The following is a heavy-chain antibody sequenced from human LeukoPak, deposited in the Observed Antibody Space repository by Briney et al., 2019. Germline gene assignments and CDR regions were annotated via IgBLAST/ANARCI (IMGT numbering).Heavy chain of an antibody. V-gene: IGHV4-59*11. CDR3: ARDKEAAADIFLGFDP. D-gene: IGHD6-13*01. J-gene: IGHJ5*02. Sequence: SETLSLTRAVSGGSISSHYWSWIRQPPGKTLEWIGYIYYSGSTNYNPSLKSRVTISVDTSKNQFSLKLSSVTAADTAVYYCARDKEAAADIFLGFDPWGQGTLVTVSS. CDR2: IYYSGST. CDR1: GGSISSHY.